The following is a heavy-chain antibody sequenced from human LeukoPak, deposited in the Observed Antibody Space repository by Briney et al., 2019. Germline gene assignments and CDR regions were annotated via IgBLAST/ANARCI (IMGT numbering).Heavy chain of an antibody. CDR3: AKDNVAAAGRYFDY. V-gene: IGHV3-30*18. CDR1: GFTFSSYG. Sequence: GRSLRLSCAASGFTFSSYGMHWVRQAPGKGLEWVALISYDGSNKYFADSVKGRFTISRDNSKNTLYLQMHSLRAEDTAVYYCAKDNVAAAGRYFDYWGQGTLVTVPS. CDR2: ISYDGSNK. J-gene: IGHJ4*02. D-gene: IGHD6-13*01.